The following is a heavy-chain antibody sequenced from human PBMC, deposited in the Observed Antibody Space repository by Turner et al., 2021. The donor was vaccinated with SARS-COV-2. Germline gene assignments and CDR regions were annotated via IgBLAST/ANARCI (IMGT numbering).Heavy chain of an antibody. D-gene: IGHD3-22*01. V-gene: IGHV1-69*01. J-gene: IGHJ4*02. Sequence: QVQLVQSGAEVKKPGSSVRVSCKASGGTLSTYAITWVRQAPGQGLEWMGGIIPIFGTANYAQKFQGRVTITADESTSTAYMELSSLRSEDTAVYYCARSTAYDSSGSTFDYWGQGTLVSVSS. CDR3: ARSTAYDSSGSTFDY. CDR1: GGTLSTYA. CDR2: IIPIFGTA.